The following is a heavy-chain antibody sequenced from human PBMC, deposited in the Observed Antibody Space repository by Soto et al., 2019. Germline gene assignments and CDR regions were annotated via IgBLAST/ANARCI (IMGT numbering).Heavy chain of an antibody. CDR1: GFTFSSYG. J-gene: IGHJ2*01. V-gene: IGHV3-33*01. Sequence: QVQLVESGGGVVQPGRSLRLSCAASGFTFSSYGMHWVRQAPGKGLEWVAGIWYDGSNKYYADSVKGRFTISRDNSKNTLYLQRNGLRVEDTAVYYCARDQTRFSYSSSSQGWYFDLWGRGTLVTVSS. D-gene: IGHD6-6*01. CDR3: ARDQTRFSYSSSSQGWYFDL. CDR2: IWYDGSNK.